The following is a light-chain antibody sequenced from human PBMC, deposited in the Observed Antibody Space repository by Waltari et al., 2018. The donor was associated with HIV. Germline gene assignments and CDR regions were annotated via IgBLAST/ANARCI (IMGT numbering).Light chain of an antibody. Sequence: QSALTQPPSASGSPGQSVTISCTGTSRDVGAYNYVSWFQQPPGKAPKLMIYDVTKRPSGVPDRFSGSKSGNTASLTVSGLQAEDEADYYCASHAGSKDVFGGGTRLTVL. V-gene: IGLV2-8*01. J-gene: IGLJ2*01. CDR1: SRDVGAYNY. CDR3: ASHAGSKDV. CDR2: DVT.